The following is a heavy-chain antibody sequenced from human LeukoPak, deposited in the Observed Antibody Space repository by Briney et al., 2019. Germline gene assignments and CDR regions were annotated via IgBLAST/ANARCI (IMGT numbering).Heavy chain of an antibody. CDR2: ISSSGSTI. J-gene: IGHJ4*02. CDR3: VKDIMGYYDSSGYFDY. CDR1: GFTFSSYS. V-gene: IGHV3-48*04. Sequence: PGGSLRLSCAASGFTFSSYSMNWVRQAPGKGLEWVSYISSSGSTIYYADSVKGRFTISRDNAKNSLYLQMNSLRAEDMALYYCVKDIMGYYDSSGYFDYWGQGTLVTVSS. D-gene: IGHD3-22*01.